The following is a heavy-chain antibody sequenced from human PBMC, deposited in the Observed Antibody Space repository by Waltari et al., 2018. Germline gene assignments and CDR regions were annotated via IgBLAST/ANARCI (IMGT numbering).Heavy chain of an antibody. J-gene: IGHJ5*02. V-gene: IGHV4-39*07. CDR1: GGSISSSSYY. Sequence: QLQLQESGPGLVKPSETLSLTCTVSGGSISSSSYYWGWIRQPPGKGLEWIGSIYYSGSTYYTPSLKSRVTISVDTSKNQFSLKLSSVTAADTAVYYCARARSIAAAGAWGNWFDPWGQGTLVTVSS. D-gene: IGHD6-13*01. CDR2: IYYSGST. CDR3: ARARSIAAAGAWGNWFDP.